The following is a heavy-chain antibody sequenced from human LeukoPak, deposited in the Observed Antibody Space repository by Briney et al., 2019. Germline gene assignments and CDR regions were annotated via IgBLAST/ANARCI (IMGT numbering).Heavy chain of an antibody. V-gene: IGHV4-59*01. CDR3: ARGSAYYNY. J-gene: IGHJ4*02. CDR2: ISSGGST. D-gene: IGHD3-3*01. CDR1: GGSINTYF. Sequence: SETLSPTCTVSGGSINTYFWSWIRQPPGKGLEWIGYISSGGSTNYNPSLKSRVTISVDTSKNQFSLKLSSVTAADTAVYYCARGSAYYNYWGQGTLVPVSS.